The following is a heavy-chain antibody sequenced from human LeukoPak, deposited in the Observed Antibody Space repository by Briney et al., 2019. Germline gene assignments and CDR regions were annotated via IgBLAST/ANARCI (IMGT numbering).Heavy chain of an antibody. CDR1: GGSFSGYY. J-gene: IGHJ6*02. Sequence: PSETLSLTCAVYGGSFSGYYWSWIRQPPGKGLEWIGEINHSGSTNYHPSLKSRVTISVDTSKNQFSLKLSSVTAADTAVYYCARGYYYGMDVWGQETTVTVSS. V-gene: IGHV4-34*01. CDR3: ARGYYYGMDV. CDR2: INHSGST.